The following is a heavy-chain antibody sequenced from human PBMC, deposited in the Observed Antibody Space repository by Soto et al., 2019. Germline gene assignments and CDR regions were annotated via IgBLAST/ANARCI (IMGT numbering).Heavy chain of an antibody. CDR3: ARAYLFLLPRRAAYIYAFSVRGPVTIAVQH. D-gene: IGHD3-3*01. CDR1: GFTFSTYD. CDR2: IGSAHDP. Sequence: PGGYLGISCAASGFTFSTYDMHWVRQVPGKGLEWVSAIGSAHDPYYLGSVKGRFSISRENAKNSLYLQMNSLTTGDTAVYYCARAYLFLLPRRAAYIYAFSVRGPVTIAVQH. J-gene: IGHJ1*01. V-gene: IGHV3-13*05.